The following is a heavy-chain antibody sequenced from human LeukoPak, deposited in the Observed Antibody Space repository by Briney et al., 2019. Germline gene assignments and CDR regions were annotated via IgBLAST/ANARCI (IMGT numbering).Heavy chain of an antibody. V-gene: IGHV3-53*01. CDR3: ARADYYGSGYYGMDV. D-gene: IGHD3-10*01. CDR2: IYSGGST. J-gene: IGHJ6*02. CDR1: GFTVSSNY. Sequence: QAGGSLRLSCAASGFTVSSNYMSWVRQAPGKGLEWVSVIYSGGSTYYADSVKGRFTISRDNSKNTLYLQMNSLRAEDTAVYYCARADYYGSGYYGMDVWGQGTTVTVSS.